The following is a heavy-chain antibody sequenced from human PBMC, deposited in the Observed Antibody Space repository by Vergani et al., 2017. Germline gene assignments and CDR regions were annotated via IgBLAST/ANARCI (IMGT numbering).Heavy chain of an antibody. CDR2: IYHSGST. CDR1: GGSISSSSYY. CDR3: ARGGGGIAAASYYYYYGMEV. J-gene: IGHJ6*02. V-gene: IGHV4-39*07. Sequence: QLQLQESGPGLVKPSETLSLTCTVSGGSISSSSYYWSWIRQPPGKGLAWIGYIYHSGSTYYNPSLKSRVTISVDTSKNQFYLKLSSVTAADTAVYYCARGGGGIAAASYYYYYGMEVWGQGTTVTVSS. D-gene: IGHD6-13*01.